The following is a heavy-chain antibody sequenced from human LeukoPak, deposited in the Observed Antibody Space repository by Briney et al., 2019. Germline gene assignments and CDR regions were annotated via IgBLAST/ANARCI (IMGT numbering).Heavy chain of an antibody. J-gene: IGHJ4*02. CDR1: GYTFTTCG. CDR3: TRGSSGRRDY. D-gene: IGHD6-19*01. CDR2: MNPNSGNT. Sequence: GASVKVSCKASGYTFTTCGINWVRQATGQGLEWMGWMNPNSGNTGYAQSFQGRVTMTRDTSISTAYMELSNLRSEETAIYYCTRGSSGRRDYWGQGTLVTVSS. V-gene: IGHV1-8*01.